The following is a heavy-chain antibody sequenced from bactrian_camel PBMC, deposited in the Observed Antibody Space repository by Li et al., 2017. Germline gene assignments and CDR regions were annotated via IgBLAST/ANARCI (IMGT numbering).Heavy chain of an antibody. Sequence: VQLVESGGGSVQSGGSLRLSCAASGFTFSSYDMIWVRQPPGKGLEWVSAINSGGGRTYYADSVKGRFTLSRDDAKNELYLRLNSLKTEDTAMYYCAKEDPDAGRAVWGQGTQVTVS. V-gene: IGHV3S40*01. D-gene: IGHD6*01. CDR3: AKEDPDAGRAV. CDR1: GFTFSSYD. CDR2: INSGGGRT. J-gene: IGHJ4*01.